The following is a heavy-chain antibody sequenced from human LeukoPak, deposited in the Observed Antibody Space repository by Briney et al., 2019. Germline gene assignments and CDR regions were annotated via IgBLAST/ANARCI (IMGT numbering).Heavy chain of an antibody. CDR2: INAGNGNT. V-gene: IGHV1-3*01. CDR1: GYTFTSYA. Sequence: ASVKVSCKASGYTFTSYAMHWVRQAPGQRLERMGWINAGNGNTKYSQKFQGRVTITRDTSASTAYMELSSLRSEDTAVYYCARDRRRVAAAGTSIGYWGQGTLVTVSS. J-gene: IGHJ4*02. CDR3: ARDRRRVAAAGTSIGY. D-gene: IGHD6-13*01.